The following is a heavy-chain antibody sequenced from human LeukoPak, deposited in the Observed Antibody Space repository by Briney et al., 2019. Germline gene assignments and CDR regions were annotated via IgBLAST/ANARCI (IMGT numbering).Heavy chain of an antibody. CDR3: ARARADSSGFRDY. Sequence: ASVKVSCKASSYTFTSYGINWVRQAPGQGLEWMGWISGDNGYTNYAQKFQGRVTMTTDTSTSTAYVELRSLTSDDAAVYYCARARADSSGFRDYWGQGSLVTVSS. J-gene: IGHJ4*02. D-gene: IGHD3-22*01. V-gene: IGHV1-18*01. CDR1: SYTFTSYG. CDR2: ISGDNGYT.